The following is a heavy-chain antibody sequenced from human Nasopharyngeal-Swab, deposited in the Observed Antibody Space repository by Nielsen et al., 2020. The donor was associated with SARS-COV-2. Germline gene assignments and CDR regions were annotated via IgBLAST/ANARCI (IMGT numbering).Heavy chain of an antibody. D-gene: IGHD2-15*01. Sequence: ASVKVSCKASGYSFTNYGVNWVRQAPGQGLVWMGWINTKTGNPTYAQGFTGRFVFSLDTSVTTAYLQISSLEAEDTAVYYCARDGTHCSGGTCFDNWGQGTLVTVSS. J-gene: IGHJ5*02. CDR1: GYSFTNYG. CDR2: INTKTGNP. V-gene: IGHV7-4-1*02. CDR3: ARDGTHCSGGTCFDN.